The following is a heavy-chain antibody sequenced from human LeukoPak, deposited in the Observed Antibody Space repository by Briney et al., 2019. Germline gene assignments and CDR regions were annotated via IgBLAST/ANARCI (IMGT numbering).Heavy chain of an antibody. Sequence: SETLSLTCTVSGGSISSTSYYWGWIRQPPGKGLEWIGSIFYSGSPYYNPSLKSRVTISVDTSKNQFSLKLTSVTAADTAMYYCASSFSNWFDPWGQGTLVTVSS. CDR2: IFYSGSP. J-gene: IGHJ5*02. CDR1: GGSISSTSYY. D-gene: IGHD2/OR15-2a*01. CDR3: ASSFSNWFDP. V-gene: IGHV4-39*01.